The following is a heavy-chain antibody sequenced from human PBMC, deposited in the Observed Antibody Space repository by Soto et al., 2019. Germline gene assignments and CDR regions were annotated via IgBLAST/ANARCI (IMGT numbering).Heavy chain of an antibody. CDR1: GFSFGGYA. Sequence: EVQLVESGGDFVQPGGSLRLSCAGYGFSFGGYAMSWVRQAPGKGLEWISGVSGDGTSTYYAGSVKGRFTISRDSSVVYLQMNSLRADDTAVYYCAKWGGYYAYYSEMDVWGRGTTVTVSS. V-gene: IGHV3-23*04. CDR3: AKWGGYYAYYSEMDV. D-gene: IGHD1-26*01. J-gene: IGHJ6*02. CDR2: VSGDGTST.